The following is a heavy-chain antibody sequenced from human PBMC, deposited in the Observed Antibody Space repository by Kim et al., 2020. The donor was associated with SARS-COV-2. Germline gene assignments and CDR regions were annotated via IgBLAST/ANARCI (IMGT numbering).Heavy chain of an antibody. D-gene: IGHD3-10*01. V-gene: IGHV4-39*07. CDR2: IYYSGST. CDR3: ARDGPHSGRYGSGSPAFDY. J-gene: IGHJ4*02. Sequence: ETLSLTCTVSGGSISSSSYYWGWIRQPPGKGLEWIGSIYYSGSTYYNPSLKSRVTISVDTSKNQFSLKLSSVTAADTAVYYCARDGPHSGRYGSGSPAFDYWGQGTLVTVSS. CDR1: GGSISSSSYY.